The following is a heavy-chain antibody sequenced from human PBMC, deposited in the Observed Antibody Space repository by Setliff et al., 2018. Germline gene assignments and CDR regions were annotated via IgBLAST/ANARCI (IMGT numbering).Heavy chain of an antibody. V-gene: IGHV1-24*01. CDR1: GYTLTELS. J-gene: IGHJ4*02. Sequence: ASVKVSCKVSGYTLTELSMHWVRQAPGKGLEWMGGFDPEDGEAIYAQKFQGRVTMTEDTSTDTAYMELNSLRSEDTALYYCARGGGVNDDNSGFYRSFDYWGQGTLVTVSS. CDR2: FDPEDGEA. D-gene: IGHD3-22*01. CDR3: ARGGGVNDDNSGFYRSFDY.